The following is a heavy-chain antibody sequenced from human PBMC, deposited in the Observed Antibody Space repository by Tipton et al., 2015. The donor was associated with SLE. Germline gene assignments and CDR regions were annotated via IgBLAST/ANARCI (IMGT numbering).Heavy chain of an antibody. D-gene: IGHD3-10*01. V-gene: IGHV4-34*01. J-gene: IGHJ4*02. CDR1: GFTFGDYA. Sequence: LRLSCTGSGFTFGDYAMTWVRQAPGKGLEWIGEINHSGSTNYNPSLKSRLTILVDTSKNQFSLKLSSVTAADTAVYYCARAEYSFDYWGQGALVTVSS. CDR3: ARAEYSFDY. CDR2: INHSGST.